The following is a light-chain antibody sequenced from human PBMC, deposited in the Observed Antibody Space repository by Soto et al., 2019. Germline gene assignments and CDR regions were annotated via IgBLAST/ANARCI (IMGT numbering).Light chain of an antibody. CDR3: QQYGSPPQT. CDR2: GAS. Sequence: EIVLTQSPGTLSFSPGERATLSFSSSQSVSSSYLAWYQQKPGQAPRLLIYGASSRATGIPDRFSGSGSGTDFTLTISRLEPEDFAVYYCQQYGSPPQTFGQGTKVDIK. CDR1: QSVSSSY. V-gene: IGKV3-20*01. J-gene: IGKJ1*01.